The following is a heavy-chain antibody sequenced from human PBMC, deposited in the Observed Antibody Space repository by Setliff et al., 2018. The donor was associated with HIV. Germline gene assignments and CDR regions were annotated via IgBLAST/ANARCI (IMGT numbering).Heavy chain of an antibody. J-gene: IGHJ3*01. Sequence: SETLSLTCAVTGDSISSRNWWSWVRQAPGKGLQWIGEIYQNGLTNYSPSLKSRVSMSLDKSKNQFSLKMTSVTAADTAVYYCVRAGDYYDSTGARAGFDFWGQGTRVT. D-gene: IGHD3-22*01. CDR1: GDSISSRNW. CDR2: IYQNGLT. V-gene: IGHV4-4*02. CDR3: VRAGDYYDSTGARAGFDF.